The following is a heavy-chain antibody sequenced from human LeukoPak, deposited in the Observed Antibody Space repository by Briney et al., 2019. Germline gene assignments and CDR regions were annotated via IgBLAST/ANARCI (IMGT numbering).Heavy chain of an antibody. V-gene: IGHV3-21*04. Sequence: GGSLRLSCAASGFTFSSYSMNWVRQAPGKGLEWVSSISSSSSYIYYADSVKGRFTISRDNAKNSLYLQMNSLRAEDTAVYYCAKDLDGSSGGSGSYSSYYFDYWGQGTLVTVSS. CDR1: GFTFSSYS. CDR2: ISSSSSYI. J-gene: IGHJ4*02. D-gene: IGHD3-10*01. CDR3: AKDLDGSSGGSGSYSSYYFDY.